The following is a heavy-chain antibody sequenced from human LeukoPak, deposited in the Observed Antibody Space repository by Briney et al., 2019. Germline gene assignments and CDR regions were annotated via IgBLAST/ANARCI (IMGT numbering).Heavy chain of an antibody. D-gene: IGHD6-13*01. CDR3: ATAPLYSSSWYFRGYFDD. CDR1: AYSISSGYY. V-gene: IGHV4-38-2*02. Sequence: PSETLSLTCTVSAYSISSGYYWGWIRQPPGKGLEWIGSIYHSGSTYYNPSLKSRVTISVDTSKNQFSLKLSSVTAADTAVYFCATAPLYSSSWYFRGYFDDWGQGTLVTVSS. CDR2: IYHSGST. J-gene: IGHJ4*02.